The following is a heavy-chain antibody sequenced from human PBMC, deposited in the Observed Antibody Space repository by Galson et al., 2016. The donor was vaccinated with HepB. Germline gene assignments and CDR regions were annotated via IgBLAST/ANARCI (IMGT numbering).Heavy chain of an antibody. CDR2: ICHDGSTR. J-gene: IGHJ4*02. Sequence: SLRLSCAASGFTFNSYGMHWVRQAPGKGLEWVAVICHDGSTRDTADSVKGRFTISRDNAKNSLYLQMNSLRPEDTALYYCAKDLGDVTAAAGYWGKGTLVTVAS. V-gene: IGHV3-33*03. D-gene: IGHD6-13*01. CDR1: GFTFNSYG. CDR3: AKDLGDVTAAAGY.